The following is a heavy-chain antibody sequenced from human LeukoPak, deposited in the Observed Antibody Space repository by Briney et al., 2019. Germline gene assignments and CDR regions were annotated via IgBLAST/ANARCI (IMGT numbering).Heavy chain of an antibody. CDR2: ISSSSSYR. Sequence: GGSLRLSCAASGFTLSSYSMNWVRQAPGKGLEWVSSISSSSSYRYYADSVKGRFTISRDNAKNSLYLQMNSLRAEDTAVYYCARVLSGYDPDDYYYYYYMDVWGKGTTVTISS. V-gene: IGHV3-21*04. D-gene: IGHD5-12*01. CDR1: GFTLSSYS. CDR3: ARVLSGYDPDDYYYYYYMDV. J-gene: IGHJ6*03.